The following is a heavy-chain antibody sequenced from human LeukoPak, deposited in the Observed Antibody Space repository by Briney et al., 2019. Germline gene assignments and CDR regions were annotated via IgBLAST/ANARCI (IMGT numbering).Heavy chain of an antibody. D-gene: IGHD1-26*01. Sequence: GGSLRLSCAASGFTFSSYSMNWVRQAPGKGLEWVSSISSGSSYIYYADSVKGRFTISRDNAKNSLYLQMNSLRAEDTAVYYCARDTGSYHFGYMDVWGKGTTVTISS. V-gene: IGHV3-21*01. CDR2: ISSGSSYI. J-gene: IGHJ6*03. CDR3: ARDTGSYHFGYMDV. CDR1: GFTFSSYS.